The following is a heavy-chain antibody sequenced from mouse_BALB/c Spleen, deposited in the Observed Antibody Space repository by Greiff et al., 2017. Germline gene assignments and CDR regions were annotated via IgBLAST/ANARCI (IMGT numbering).Heavy chain of an antibody. Sequence: ESGPGLVKPSQSLSLTCTVTGYSITSDYAWTWIRQFPGNKLEWMGYISYSGSTSYNPSLKSRISITRDTSKNQFFLQLNSVTTEDTATYYCARKGGYYEGMDYWGQGTSVTVSS. V-gene: IGHV3-2*02. D-gene: IGHD2-3*01. CDR2: ISYSGST. CDR3: ARKGGYYEGMDY. CDR1: GYSITSDYA. J-gene: IGHJ4*01.